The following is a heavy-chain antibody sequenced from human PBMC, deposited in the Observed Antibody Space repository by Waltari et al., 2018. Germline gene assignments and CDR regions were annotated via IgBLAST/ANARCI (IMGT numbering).Heavy chain of an antibody. CDR3: ARNIAAAASLVDY. CDR1: GGSISSGGYY. D-gene: IGHD6-13*01. CDR2: IHYSWST. Sequence: QVQLQESGPGLVKPSQTLSLTCTVSGGSISSGGYYWSWIRQHPGKGLEWLGYIHYSWSTHYNPSLKSRVTISVDTSKNRCSLKLSSVTAADTAVYYCARNIAAAASLVDYWGQGTLVTVSS. V-gene: IGHV4-31*03. J-gene: IGHJ4*02.